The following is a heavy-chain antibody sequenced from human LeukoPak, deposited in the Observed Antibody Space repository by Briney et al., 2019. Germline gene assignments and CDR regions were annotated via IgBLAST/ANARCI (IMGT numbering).Heavy chain of an antibody. J-gene: IGHJ4*02. CDR1: GFTFSGSA. Sequence: GGSLRLSCAASGFTFSGSAMHWVRQASGKGLEWVGRIRSKANSYATAYAASVKGRFTISRDDSKNTAYLQMNSLKTEDTAVYYCARGTYDFWSGYIDYWGQGTLVTVSS. D-gene: IGHD3-3*01. V-gene: IGHV3-73*01. CDR2: IRSKANSYAT. CDR3: ARGTYDFWSGYIDY.